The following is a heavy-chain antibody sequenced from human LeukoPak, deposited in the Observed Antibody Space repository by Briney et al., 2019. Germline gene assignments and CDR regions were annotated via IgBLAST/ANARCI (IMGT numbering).Heavy chain of an antibody. Sequence: GGSLRLSCAASGFTFSSYSMNWVRQAPGKGLEWVSSISSSSSYIYYADSVKGRFTISRDNAKNSLYLQMNSLRAEDTAVYHCARVLLWFGIANWFDPWGQGTLVTVSS. CDR2: ISSSSSYI. D-gene: IGHD3-10*01. V-gene: IGHV3-21*01. CDR1: GFTFSSYS. CDR3: ARVLLWFGIANWFDP. J-gene: IGHJ5*02.